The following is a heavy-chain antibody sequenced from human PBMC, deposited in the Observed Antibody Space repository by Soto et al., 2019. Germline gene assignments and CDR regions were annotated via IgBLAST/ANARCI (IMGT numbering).Heavy chain of an antibody. Sequence: SVKVSCNASGGSFSDFGIGLVRQAPGQGLEWMGGIVPFFGRPNYAQRFRGRLTITADESTSTGYMELISLRSDDTAVYYCAREGSGYNVWGQGTQVTVSS. CDR1: GGSFSDFG. V-gene: IGHV1-69*13. J-gene: IGHJ4*02. CDR2: IVPFFGRP. D-gene: IGHD5-12*01. CDR3: AREGSGYNV.